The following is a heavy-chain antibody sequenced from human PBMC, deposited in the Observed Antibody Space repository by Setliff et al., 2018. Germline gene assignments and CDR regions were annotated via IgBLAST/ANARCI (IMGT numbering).Heavy chain of an antibody. CDR2: ISYSGRS. Sequence: ETLSLTCSVSGDSINTPKYNWGWIRQSPGEGLQWIGRISYSGRSYNNPSLKSRVTISIDASKNQFSLKLSSVTAADTAVYYCARDWRDYGAMGYWGQGTLVTVSS. J-gene: IGHJ4*02. V-gene: IGHV4-39*07. CDR1: GDSINTPKYN. D-gene: IGHD4-17*01. CDR3: ARDWRDYGAMGY.